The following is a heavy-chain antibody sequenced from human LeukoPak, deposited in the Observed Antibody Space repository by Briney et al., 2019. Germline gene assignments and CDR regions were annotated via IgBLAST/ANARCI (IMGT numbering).Heavy chain of an antibody. CDR1: GFTFSSYW. J-gene: IGHJ4*02. V-gene: IGHV3-53*01. CDR2: IYSGGST. CDR3: SRGAPHFDY. Sequence: GGSLRLSCAASGFTFSSYWMHWVRQAPGKGLEWVSVIYSGGSTYYADSVKGRFTISRDNSKNTLYLQMNSLRAEDTAVYYCSRGAPHFDYWGQGTLVTVSS.